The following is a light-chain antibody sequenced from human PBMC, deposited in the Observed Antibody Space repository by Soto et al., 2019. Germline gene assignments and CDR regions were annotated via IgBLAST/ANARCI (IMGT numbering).Light chain of an antibody. Sequence: DIQMTQSPSTLSASVGDRVTITCRASQSISSWLAWYQQKPGKAPKLLIYDASSLESGVPSRFSGSGFGTVFTLTISRLQPDDFATYYCQQYNSYPRTFGQGTKVEIK. CDR2: DAS. V-gene: IGKV1-5*01. CDR3: QQYNSYPRT. CDR1: QSISSW. J-gene: IGKJ1*01.